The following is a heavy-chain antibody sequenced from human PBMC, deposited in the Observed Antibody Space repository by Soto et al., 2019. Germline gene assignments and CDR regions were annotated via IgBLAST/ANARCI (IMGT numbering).Heavy chain of an antibody. CDR2: IDPSDSYT. D-gene: IGHD2-15*01. J-gene: IGHJ5*02. CDR1: GYSFTSYW. Sequence: PGESLKISCKGSGYSFTSYWISWVRQMPGKGLEWMGRIDPSDSYTNYSPPFQGHVTISADKSISTAYLQWSSLKTSDTAMYYCARYDCSGGSCFTNWFDPWGQGTLVTVSS. CDR3: ARYDCSGGSCFTNWFDP. V-gene: IGHV5-10-1*01.